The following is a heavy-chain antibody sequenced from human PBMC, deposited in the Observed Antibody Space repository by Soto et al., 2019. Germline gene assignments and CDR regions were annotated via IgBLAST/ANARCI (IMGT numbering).Heavy chain of an antibody. CDR2: ISYDGSNK. Sequence: QVQLVESGGGVVQPGRSLRLSCAASGFTFSTYGMHWVRQAPGKGLEWVAVISYDGSNKYYADTVKGRFTISRDNSKNTLYLQMSSLRAEYTAVYYCAKGFSYSVIDYWGQGTLVTASS. CDR3: AKGFSYSVIDY. D-gene: IGHD5-18*01. J-gene: IGHJ4*02. CDR1: GFTFSTYG. V-gene: IGHV3-30*18.